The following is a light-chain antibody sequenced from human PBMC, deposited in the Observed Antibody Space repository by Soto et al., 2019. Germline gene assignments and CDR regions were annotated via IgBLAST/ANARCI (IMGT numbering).Light chain of an antibody. CDR3: QQRSGWRRT. Sequence: EIVLTQSPPTLSLSPGESATLSCRASQSVSGYLSWFQQKPGQAPRLLIYGASNRATGIPARFSGSGSGTDFTLTISSLEPEDFAVYYCQQRSGWRRTFGKGTKLEI. CDR1: QSVSGY. J-gene: IGKJ2*01. V-gene: IGKV3-11*01. CDR2: GAS.